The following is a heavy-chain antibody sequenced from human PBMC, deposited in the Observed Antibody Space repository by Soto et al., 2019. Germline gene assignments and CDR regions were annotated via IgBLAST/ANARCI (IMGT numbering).Heavy chain of an antibody. CDR3: ARLGRFYYYAMDV. CDR2: IYHSGGT. D-gene: IGHD3-3*01. CDR1: GDSINNYY. Sequence: QVQLQESGPGLVKPSETLSLTCTVSGDSINNYYWTWIRQPPGKGLEWIGHIYHSGGTNYNPSLKSRVTIAVDTSKNQFSLMVKSVTAADTGVYYCARLGRFYYYAMDVWGQGTTVTVSS. J-gene: IGHJ6*02. V-gene: IGHV4-59*01.